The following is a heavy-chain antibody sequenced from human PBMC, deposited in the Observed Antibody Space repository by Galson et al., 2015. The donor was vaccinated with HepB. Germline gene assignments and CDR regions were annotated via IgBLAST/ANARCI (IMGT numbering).Heavy chain of an antibody. J-gene: IGHJ2*01. CDR2: IYSGGST. V-gene: IGHV3-66*01. CDR1: GFTVSSNY. D-gene: IGHD5-24*01. CDR3: ARVQMATITWYFDL. Sequence: SLRLSCAASGFTVSSNYMSWVRQAPGKGLEWVSVIYSGGSTYYADSVKGRFTISRDNSKNTLYLQMNSLRAEDTAVYYCARVQMATITWYFDLWGRGTLVTVSS.